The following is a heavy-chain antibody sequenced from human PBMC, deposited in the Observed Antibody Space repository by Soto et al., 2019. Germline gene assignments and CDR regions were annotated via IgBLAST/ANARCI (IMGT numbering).Heavy chain of an antibody. CDR2: ISYDGSNK. V-gene: IGHV3-30-3*01. Sequence: QVQLVESGGGVVQPGRSLRLSCAASGFTFSNYPMHWVRQAPGKGLEWVALISYDGSNKYYADSVKGRFTISRDNSKNTLYLQMIALRPEDTAVYYCAVISVGATSIWGRGTMVTVSS. J-gene: IGHJ3*02. CDR3: AVISVGATSI. CDR1: GFTFSNYP. D-gene: IGHD1-26*01.